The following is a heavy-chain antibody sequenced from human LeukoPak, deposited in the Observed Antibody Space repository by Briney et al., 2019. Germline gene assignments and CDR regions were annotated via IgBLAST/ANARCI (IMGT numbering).Heavy chain of an antibody. V-gene: IGHV4-39*01. CDR3: AGTIVVVTAAFDY. CDR1: GGSISSSSYY. D-gene: IGHD2-21*02. J-gene: IGHJ4*02. CDR2: IYYSGST. Sequence: SETLSLTCTVSGGSISSSSYYWGWIRQPPGKGLEWIGSIYYSGSTYYNPSLKSLVTISVDTSNNQFSLKLSSVTAADTAVYYCAGTIVVVTAAFDYWGQGTLVTVSS.